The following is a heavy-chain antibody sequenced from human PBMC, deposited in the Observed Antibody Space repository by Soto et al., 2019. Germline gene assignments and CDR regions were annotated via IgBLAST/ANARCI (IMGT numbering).Heavy chain of an antibody. V-gene: IGHV4-34*12. Sequence: QVQLQQWGAGLLKPSEALSLTCAVFGGSFSGYYWCWIRHPPGMGLEWLGEIFHTGSTNVNPSLTSRVTISMEPSKNQCSLKLSSVTVGGTGVYYCVRVRYYDFWAVWRKGPPVTVSS. CDR1: GGSFSGYY. CDR2: IFHTGST. J-gene: IGHJ6*04. CDR3: VRVRYYDFWAV. D-gene: IGHD3-3*01.